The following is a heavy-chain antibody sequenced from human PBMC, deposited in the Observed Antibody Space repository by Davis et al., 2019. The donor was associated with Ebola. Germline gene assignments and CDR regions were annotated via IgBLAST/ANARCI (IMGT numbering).Heavy chain of an antibody. CDR2: INSDGSST. D-gene: IGHD6-6*01. Sequence: GESLKISCAASGFTFSSYWMHWVRQAPGKGLVWVSRINSDGSSTSYADSVKGRFTLSRDNSKNTVYLQMNSLRGDDTAIYYCTKDGPSSSSDYWGQGALVTVSS. J-gene: IGHJ4*02. V-gene: IGHV3-74*01. CDR1: GFTFSSYW. CDR3: TKDGPSSSSDY.